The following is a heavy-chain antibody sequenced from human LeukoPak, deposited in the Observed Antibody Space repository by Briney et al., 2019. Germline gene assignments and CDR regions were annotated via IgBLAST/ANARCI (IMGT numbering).Heavy chain of an antibody. CDR3: ASITMVRGGGDY. CDR2: MNPNSGNT. J-gene: IGHJ4*02. D-gene: IGHD3-10*01. CDR1: GYTFTSYD. Sequence: ASVKVSCKASGYTFTSYDINWVRQATGQGLEWMGWMNPNSGNTGYAQKFQGRVTMTRNTSISTAYMELSSLRSEGTAVYYCASITMVRGGGDYWGQGTLVTVSS. V-gene: IGHV1-8*01.